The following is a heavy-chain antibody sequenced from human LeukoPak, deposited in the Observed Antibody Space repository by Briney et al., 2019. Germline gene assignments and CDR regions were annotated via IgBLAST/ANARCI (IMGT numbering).Heavy chain of an antibody. CDR3: AKLPYYDFWSGYQYYFDY. J-gene: IGHJ4*02. CDR1: GFTFSDKW. D-gene: IGHD3-3*01. Sequence: GGSLRLSCVGSGFTFSDKWMSWVRQAPGKGLEWVSAISGSGGSTYYADSVKGRFTISRDNSKNTLYLQMNSLRAEDTAVYYCAKLPYYDFWSGYQYYFDYWGQGTLVTVSS. V-gene: IGHV3-23*01. CDR2: ISGSGGST.